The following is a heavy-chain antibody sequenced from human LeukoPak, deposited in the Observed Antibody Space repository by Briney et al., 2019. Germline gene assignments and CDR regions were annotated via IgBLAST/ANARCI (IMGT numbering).Heavy chain of an antibody. CDR3: ARREVVVTATAFDAFDI. CDR2: IKEDGSEK. Sequence: GGSLRLSCAASGFTFSSYWMSWVRQAPGKGLQWVANIKEDGSEKYYVDSVKGRFTISRDNAKNSLYLQMNSLRAEDTAVYYCARREVVVTATAFDAFDIWGQGTMVTVSS. CDR1: GFTFSSYW. D-gene: IGHD2-21*02. J-gene: IGHJ3*02. V-gene: IGHV3-7*05.